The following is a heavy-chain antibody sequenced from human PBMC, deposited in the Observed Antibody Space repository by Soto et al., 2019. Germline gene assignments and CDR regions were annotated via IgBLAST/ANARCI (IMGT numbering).Heavy chain of an antibody. CDR2: IIPILGIA. CDR3: ARDPRDSLVPAAKNNWFDP. CDR1: GGTFSSYT. Sequence: GASVKVSCKASGGTFSSYTISWVRQAPGQGLEWMGRIIPILGIANYAQKFQGRVTITADKSTSTAYMELSSLRSEDTAVYYCARDPRDSLVPAAKNNWFDPWGQGALVTVSS. V-gene: IGHV1-69*04. J-gene: IGHJ5*02. D-gene: IGHD2-2*01.